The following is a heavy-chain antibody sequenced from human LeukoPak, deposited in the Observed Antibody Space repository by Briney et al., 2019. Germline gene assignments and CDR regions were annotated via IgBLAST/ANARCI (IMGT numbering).Heavy chain of an antibody. CDR2: IYYSGST. J-gene: IGHJ5*02. Sequence: PSQTLSLTCTVSGGSISSGSYYWSWIRQPAGKGLEWIGRIYYSGSTYYNPSLKSRVTISVDTSKNQFSLKLSSVTAADTAVYYCARVVGYYDSSGSPARWFDPWGQGTLVTVSS. D-gene: IGHD3-22*01. CDR1: GGSISSGSYY. CDR3: ARVVGYYDSSGSPARWFDP. V-gene: IGHV4-61*02.